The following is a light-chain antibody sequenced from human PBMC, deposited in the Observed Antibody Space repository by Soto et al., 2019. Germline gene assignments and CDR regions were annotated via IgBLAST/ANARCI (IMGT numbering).Light chain of an antibody. CDR1: SSDVGGYNY. Sequence: QSALTQPASVSGSPGQSITISCTGTSSDVGGYNYVSWYQHHPGKAPKLMIYEVNNRPSGVSNRFSGSKSGNAASLTVSGLQGEDEADYYCSSYAGSSWVFGGGTKLTVL. CDR3: SSYAGSSWV. J-gene: IGLJ3*02. V-gene: IGLV2-14*01. CDR2: EVN.